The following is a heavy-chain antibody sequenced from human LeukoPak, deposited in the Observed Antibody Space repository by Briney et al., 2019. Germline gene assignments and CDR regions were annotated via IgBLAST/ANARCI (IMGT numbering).Heavy chain of an antibody. V-gene: IGHV3-30*02. J-gene: IGHJ4*02. CDR3: SKESNYDSSGYFN. CDR1: GFVFSSYG. CDR2: IRFDGTTQ. D-gene: IGHD3-22*01. Sequence: PGGSLRLSCAASGFVFSSYGIHWVRQAPGKGLEWVSFIRFDGTTQYYADSVKGRFTISRDNTKFTVQLLMTSLRPEDTAVYYCSKESNYDSSGYFNWGQGTLVTVSS.